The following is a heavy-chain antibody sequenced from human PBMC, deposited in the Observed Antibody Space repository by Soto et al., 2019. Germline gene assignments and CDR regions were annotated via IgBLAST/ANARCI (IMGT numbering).Heavy chain of an antibody. Sequence: EVQLVESGGGLVQPGGSLRLSCAASGFTFSSYWMHWVRQAPGKGLVWVSRINRDGSSINYADSARGRVTISRDNAKKTRYLQVNGLRAEDTAVYYCAREIATTGEYYFDYWGQGILVTVSS. J-gene: IGHJ4*02. CDR2: INRDGSSI. CDR1: GFTFSSYW. D-gene: IGHD6-13*01. V-gene: IGHV3-74*01. CDR3: AREIATTGEYYFDY.